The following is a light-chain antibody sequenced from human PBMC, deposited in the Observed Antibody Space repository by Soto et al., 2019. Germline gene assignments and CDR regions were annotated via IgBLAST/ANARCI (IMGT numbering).Light chain of an antibody. Sequence: QSALTQPASVSGSPGQSITISCTGTSSDVGSYNLVSWYQQHPGKAPKLMIYEGSKRPSGVPDRFSGSKSGTSASLAISGLQSEDDADYYCATWDDTLRGWVFGGGTKLTVL. J-gene: IGLJ3*02. V-gene: IGLV2-14*02. CDR3: ATWDDTLRGWV. CDR1: SSDVGSYNL. CDR2: EGS.